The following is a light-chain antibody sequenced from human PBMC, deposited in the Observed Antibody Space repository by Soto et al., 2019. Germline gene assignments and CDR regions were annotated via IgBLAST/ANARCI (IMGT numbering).Light chain of an antibody. V-gene: IGKV1-39*01. CDR3: QQSKSSPPT. CDR1: QSITNY. CDR2: AAS. J-gene: IGKJ4*01. Sequence: DIQMTQSPSALSASVGDRVTITCRASQSITNYLNWYQHKPGQAPNLLIYAASTLQAGVPSRFRGSGSGKNFTLTISNLQPEDFATYFCQQSKSSPPTFGGGTKVEIK.